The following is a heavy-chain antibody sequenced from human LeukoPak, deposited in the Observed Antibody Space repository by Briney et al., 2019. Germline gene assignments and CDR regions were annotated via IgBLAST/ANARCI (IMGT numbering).Heavy chain of an antibody. CDR1: GFTFNNYA. CDR2: ISGNGGST. Sequence: PGGSLRLSCAASGFTFNNYAIKWGRQSPGKGLEWVSAISGNGGSTYYADSVKGRFTISRDNSKNTLYLQMNSLRAEDTAVYYCTKGTIAMSGTSLDYWGQGTLVTVSS. J-gene: IGHJ4*02. D-gene: IGHD6-19*01. CDR3: TKGTIAMSGTSLDY. V-gene: IGHV3-23*01.